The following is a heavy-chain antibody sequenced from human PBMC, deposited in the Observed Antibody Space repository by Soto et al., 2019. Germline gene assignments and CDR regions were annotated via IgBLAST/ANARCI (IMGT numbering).Heavy chain of an antibody. Sequence: GGSLRLSCAASGFTFSSYGMHWLRQAPGKGLEWVAVISYDGSNKYYADSVKGRFTISRDNSKNTLYLQMNSLRAEDTAVYYCAKLLPPDYWGQGTLVTVSS. CDR2: ISYDGSNK. CDR3: AKLLPPDY. J-gene: IGHJ4*02. CDR1: GFTFSSYG. V-gene: IGHV3-30*18. D-gene: IGHD2-15*01.